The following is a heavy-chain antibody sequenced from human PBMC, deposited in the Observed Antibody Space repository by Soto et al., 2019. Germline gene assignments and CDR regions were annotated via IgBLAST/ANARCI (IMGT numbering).Heavy chain of an antibody. CDR1: GFNFDNSY. Sequence: LRLSCAVSGFNFDNSYMSWVRQAPGKGLEWVSILYSGGQTYYTESVRGRFTISRDISKNTLDLQMNRLTADDTAVYYCSKNNVAPAFVGFEYWGQGTLVTVSS. CDR3: SKNNVAPAFVGFEY. J-gene: IGHJ4*02. V-gene: IGHV3-53*01. CDR2: LYSGGQT. D-gene: IGHD2-2*01.